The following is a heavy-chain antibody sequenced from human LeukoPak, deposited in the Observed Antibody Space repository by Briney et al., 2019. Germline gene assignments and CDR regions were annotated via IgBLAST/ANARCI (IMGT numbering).Heavy chain of an antibody. Sequence: SVRVSCKASGGTFSSHAISWVRQAPGQGLEWMGGIIPIFGTANYAQKFQGRVTITADKSTSTAYMELSSLRSEDTAMYYCASGSSGWYYFDYWGRGTLFTVSS. CDR2: IIPIFGTA. CDR3: ASGSSGWYYFDY. D-gene: IGHD6-19*01. V-gene: IGHV1-69*06. J-gene: IGHJ4*02. CDR1: GGTFSSHA.